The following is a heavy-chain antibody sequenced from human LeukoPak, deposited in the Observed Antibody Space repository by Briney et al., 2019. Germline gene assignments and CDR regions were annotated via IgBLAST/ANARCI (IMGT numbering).Heavy chain of an antibody. CDR2: IYYSGST. Sequence: SETLSLTRTVSGGSISSSSYYWGWIRQPPGKGLEWIGSIYYSGSTYYNPSLKSRVTISVDTSKNQFSLKLSSVTAADTAVYYCAGREYSGYDGPPDYWGQGTLVTVSS. V-gene: IGHV4-39*01. CDR3: AGREYSGYDGPPDY. CDR1: GGSISSSSYY. D-gene: IGHD5-12*01. J-gene: IGHJ4*02.